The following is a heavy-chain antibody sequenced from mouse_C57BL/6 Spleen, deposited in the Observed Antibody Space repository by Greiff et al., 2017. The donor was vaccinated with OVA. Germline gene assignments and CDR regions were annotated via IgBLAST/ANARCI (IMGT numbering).Heavy chain of an antibody. Sequence: EVQRVESGGGLVQPGGSMKLSCVASGFTFSNYWMNWVRQSPEKGLEWVAQIRLKSDNYATHYAESVKGRFTISRDDSKSSVYLQMNNLRAEDTGIYYCTRGLRAHYAMDYWGQGTSVTVSS. CDR1: GFTFSNYW. V-gene: IGHV6-3*01. CDR2: IRLKSDNYAT. J-gene: IGHJ4*01. CDR3: TRGLRAHYAMDY. D-gene: IGHD1-3*01.